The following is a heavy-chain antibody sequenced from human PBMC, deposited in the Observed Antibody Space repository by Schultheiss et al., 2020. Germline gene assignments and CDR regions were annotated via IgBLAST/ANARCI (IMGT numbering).Heavy chain of an antibody. V-gene: IGHV4-39*01. CDR2: IYYTGTT. Sequence: SETLSLTCTVSGGFMSGSDYYWGWIRQSPGKGLERIGSIYYTGTTYYNPSLKSRVTISMDMSKNHFSLKLSSVTAADTAMYYCARHFEKRYFDLWGRGTLVTVSS. J-gene: IGHJ2*01. CDR3: ARHFEKRYFDL. CDR1: GGFMSGSDYY.